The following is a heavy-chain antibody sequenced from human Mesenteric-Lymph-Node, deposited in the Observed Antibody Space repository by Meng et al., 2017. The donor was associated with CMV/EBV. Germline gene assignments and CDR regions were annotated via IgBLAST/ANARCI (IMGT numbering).Heavy chain of an antibody. Sequence: GGSLRLSCIVSGFTFNDYWMSWVRQAPGKGLEWVADIEGDGNTKYYGDSVKGRFTISRDNAKKSLYLQMNSLRAGDTAVYYCAKCTVTTCLYQYGMDVWGQGTTVTVSS. CDR3: AKCTVTTCLYQYGMDV. D-gene: IGHD4-17*01. CDR2: IEGDGNTK. CDR1: GFTFNDYW. V-gene: IGHV3-7*01. J-gene: IGHJ6*02.